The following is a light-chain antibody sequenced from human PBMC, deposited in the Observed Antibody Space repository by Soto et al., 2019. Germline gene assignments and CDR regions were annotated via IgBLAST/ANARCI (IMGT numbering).Light chain of an antibody. J-gene: IGLJ3*02. CDR3: QTWGTGPWV. V-gene: IGLV4-69*01. CDR1: SGHSSYA. Sequence: QAVLTQSPSASASLGASVRLTCTLSSGHSSYAIAWHQQQPEKGPRYLMKINSDGSHRKGDGIPDRFSGSSSGAERYLTFSSLQSEDEADYYCQTWGTGPWVFGGGTKLTVL. CDR2: INSDGSH.